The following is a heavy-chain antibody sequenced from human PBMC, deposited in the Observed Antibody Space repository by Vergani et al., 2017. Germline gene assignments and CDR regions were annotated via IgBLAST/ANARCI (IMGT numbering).Heavy chain of an antibody. D-gene: IGHD2-2*01. Sequence: QVQLVQSGAEVKKPGSSVKVSCKASGGTFSSYAISWVRQAPGQGLEWMGWMNPNSGNKGYAQKFQGRVTMTRNTSISTAYMELSSLRSEDTAVYYCAKDLSSRWGWFDPWGQGTLVTVSS. CDR1: GGTFSSYA. V-gene: IGHV1-8*02. CDR3: AKDLSSRWGWFDP. CDR2: MNPNSGNK. J-gene: IGHJ5*02.